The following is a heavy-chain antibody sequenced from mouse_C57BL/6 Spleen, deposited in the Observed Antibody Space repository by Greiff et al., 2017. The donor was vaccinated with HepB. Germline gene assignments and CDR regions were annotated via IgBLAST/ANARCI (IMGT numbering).Heavy chain of an antibody. J-gene: IGHJ3*01. V-gene: IGHV5-9*01. Sequence: EVQVVESGGGLVKPGGSLKLSCAASGFTFSSYTMSWVRQTPEKRLEWVATISGGGGNTYYPDSVKGRFTISRDNAKNTLYLQMSSLRSEDTALYYCARNSFFAYWGQGTLVTVSA. CDR1: GFTFSSYT. CDR2: ISGGGGNT. CDR3: ARNSFFAY.